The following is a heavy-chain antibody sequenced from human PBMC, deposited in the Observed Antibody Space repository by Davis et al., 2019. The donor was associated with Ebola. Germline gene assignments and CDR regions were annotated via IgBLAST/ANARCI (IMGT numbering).Heavy chain of an antibody. Sequence: PGGSLRLSCAASGFTFSSYGMHWVRQAPGKGLEWVAVISYDGSNKYYADSVKGRFTISRDNAKNSLYLQMNSLRAEDTAVYYCARPDILTGFYYFDHWGQGTLVTVSS. J-gene: IGHJ4*02. CDR3: ARPDILTGFYYFDH. CDR1: GFTFSSYG. V-gene: IGHV3-30*03. CDR2: ISYDGSNK. D-gene: IGHD3-9*01.